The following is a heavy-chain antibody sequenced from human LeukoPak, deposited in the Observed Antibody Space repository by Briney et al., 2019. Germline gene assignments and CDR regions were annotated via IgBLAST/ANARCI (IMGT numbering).Heavy chain of an antibody. Sequence: GGSLRLSCAASGFTFSTNSMNWVRQAPGKGLEWISYITSTSSAKYYADSVKGRFTISRDNAKNLLYLQMNSLRDEDTALHYCARDTNWGFDYWGQGTLVTVSS. CDR2: ITSTSSAK. CDR1: GFTFSTNS. V-gene: IGHV3-48*02. J-gene: IGHJ4*02. D-gene: IGHD7-27*01. CDR3: ARDTNWGFDY.